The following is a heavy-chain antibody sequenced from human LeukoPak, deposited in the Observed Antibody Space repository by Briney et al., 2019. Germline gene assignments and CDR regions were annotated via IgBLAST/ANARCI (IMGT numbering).Heavy chain of an antibody. V-gene: IGHV4-34*01. Sequence: PSETLSLTCAVYGGSFTKHQWSWIRQPPGKGLEWIGAINDGGSTNYNPSLKSRVNISADTSKNQFSLHLDSVTAADTAVYYCARSWAGMYYPFYYFDYWGQGTLVSVSS. CDR3: ARSWAGMYYPFYYFDY. J-gene: IGHJ4*02. D-gene: IGHD1-26*01. CDR2: INDGGST. CDR1: GGSFTKHQ.